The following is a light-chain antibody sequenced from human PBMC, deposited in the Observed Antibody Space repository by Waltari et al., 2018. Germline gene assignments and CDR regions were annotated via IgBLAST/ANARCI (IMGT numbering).Light chain of an antibody. CDR3: MQGTHPPQT. CDR2: KTS. Sequence: DVVMTQSPLSLPVTLGQPASISCRSSQSLIHSNGNTYLNWFQQRPGQSPRRLIYKTSNRDSGVPDRFSGSGSGTDFTLKISRVEAEDVGVYYCMQGTHPPQTFGGGTKVEIK. J-gene: IGKJ4*01. CDR1: QSLIHSNGNTY. V-gene: IGKV2-30*02.